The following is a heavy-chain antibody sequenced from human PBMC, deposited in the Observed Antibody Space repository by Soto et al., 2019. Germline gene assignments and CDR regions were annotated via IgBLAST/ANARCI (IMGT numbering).Heavy chain of an antibody. CDR2: ISSSSSYI. D-gene: IGHD5-12*01. CDR1: GFTFSSYS. V-gene: IGHV3-21*01. J-gene: IGHJ4*02. Sequence: GGSLRLSCAASGFTFSSYSMNWVRQAPGKGLEWVSSISSSSSYIYYADSVKGRFTISRDNAKNSLYLQMNSLRAEDTAVYYCARDGRGYDYPYYFDYWGQGTLVTVSS. CDR3: ARDGRGYDYPYYFDY.